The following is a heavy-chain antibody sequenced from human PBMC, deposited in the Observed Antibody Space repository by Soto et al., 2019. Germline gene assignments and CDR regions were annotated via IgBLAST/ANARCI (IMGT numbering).Heavy chain of an antibody. D-gene: IGHD6-13*01. V-gene: IGHV4-34*01. CDR1: GGSFSGYY. CDR2: INHSGST. J-gene: IGHJ5*02. CDR3: ARKLNRIAAAGINWFDP. Sequence: QVQLQQWGAGLLKPSETLSLTCAVYGGSFSGYYWSWIRQPPGKGLEWIGEINHSGSTNYNPSLKRRVTISVDTSKNQFFLKLSSVTAADTAVYYCARKLNRIAAAGINWFDPWGQGTLVTVSS.